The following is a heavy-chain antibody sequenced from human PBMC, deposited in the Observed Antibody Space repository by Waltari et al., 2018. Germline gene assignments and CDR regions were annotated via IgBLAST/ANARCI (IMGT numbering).Heavy chain of an antibody. J-gene: IGHJ5*02. CDR3: ARDRGRGLYLDT. CDR2: VHGSGRT. V-gene: IGHV4-4*02. D-gene: IGHD2-15*01. Sequence: QLQESGPGLVKPSGTLSLSCAVSGDSVSSAYLWNWVRQSPQKGLEWIGQVHGSGRTNYNPSFASRVTVSLDTSKNLFSLKVTSATAADTAVYYCARDRGRGLYLDTWGPGTLVTVSP. CDR1: GDSVSSAYL.